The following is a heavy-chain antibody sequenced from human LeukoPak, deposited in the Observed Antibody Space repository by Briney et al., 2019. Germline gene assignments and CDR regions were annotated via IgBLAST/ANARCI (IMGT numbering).Heavy chain of an antibody. CDR1: VYTFIDYF. D-gene: IGHD1-7*01. J-gene: IGHJ3*02. V-gene: IGHV1-2*02. CDR3: ARAVSGTLGGAFDI. Sequence: ASVTVSFKASVYTFIDYFVHWMRQTPGQGLEWLGWINPNSGVTRYAQKFQGRVTLTRDTAAYMELSSLKSDDTAVYYCARAVSGTLGGAFDIWGQGTAVTVSS. CDR2: INPNSGVT.